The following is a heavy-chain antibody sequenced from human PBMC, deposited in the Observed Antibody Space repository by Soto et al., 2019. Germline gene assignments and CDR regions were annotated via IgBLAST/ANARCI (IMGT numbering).Heavy chain of an antibody. CDR2: INHSGST. V-gene: IGHV4-34*01. D-gene: IGHD5-12*01. CDR1: GGSFSGYY. J-gene: IGHJ6*02. CDR3: ARLATDPMLYYYVLDV. Sequence: SETLSLTCAVYGGSFSGYYWSWIRQPPGKGLEWIGEINHSGSTNYNPPLKSRVTISVDTSKNQFSLKLSSVTAADTAVYYCARLATDPMLYYYVLDVWGQGTTVIVSS.